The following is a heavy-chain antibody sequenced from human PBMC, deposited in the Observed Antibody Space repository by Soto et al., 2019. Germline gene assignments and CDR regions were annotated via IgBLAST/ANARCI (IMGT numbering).Heavy chain of an antibody. CDR2: INAGNGNT. J-gene: IGHJ4*02. Sequence: QVQLVQSGAEVKKPGASVKVSCKASGYTFTSYAMHWVRQAPGQRLEWMGWINAGNGNTKYSQKFQGRVTITRDTSASTAYMELSSLRSEHTAVYYCARDNDVLRFLEWGKELDYWGQGTLVTVSS. V-gene: IGHV1-3*01. CDR1: GYTFTSYA. CDR3: ARDNDVLRFLEWGKELDY. D-gene: IGHD3-3*01.